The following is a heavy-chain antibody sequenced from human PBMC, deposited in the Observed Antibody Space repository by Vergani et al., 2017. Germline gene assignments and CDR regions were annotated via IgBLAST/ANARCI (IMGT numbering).Heavy chain of an antibody. CDR1: GGSISSYY. J-gene: IGHJ6*02. V-gene: IGHV4-59*01. Sequence: QVQLQESGPGLVKPSETLSLTCTVSGGSISSYYWSWIRQPPGKGLEWIGYIYYSGSTNYNPSLKSRVTISVDTSKNQFSLKLSSVTAADTAVYYCARVAEFGGRLSGYYYGMDDWGQGTTVTVSS. CDR2: IYYSGST. D-gene: IGHD1-26*01. CDR3: ARVAEFGGRLSGYYYGMDD.